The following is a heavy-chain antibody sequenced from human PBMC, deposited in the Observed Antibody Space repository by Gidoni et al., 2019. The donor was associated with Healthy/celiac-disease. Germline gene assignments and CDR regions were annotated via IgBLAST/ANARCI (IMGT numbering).Heavy chain of an antibody. D-gene: IGHD3-10*01. CDR1: GFTLSSYS. CDR2: ISRSSSYR. CDR3: ARDLSDYYGSGKTFDY. J-gene: IGHJ4*02. V-gene: IGHV3-21*01. Sequence: EVQLVESGGGLAKPGGSLRLSCAASGFTLSSYSLNWVRQAPGKGLEWVSSISRSSSYRYYADSVKGRFTISRDNAKNSLYLQMNSLRAEDTAVYYCARDLSDYYGSGKTFDYWGQGTLVTVSS.